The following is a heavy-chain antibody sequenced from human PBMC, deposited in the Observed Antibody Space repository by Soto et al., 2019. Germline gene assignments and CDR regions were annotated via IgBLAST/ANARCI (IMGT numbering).Heavy chain of an antibody. V-gene: IGHV1-18*01. CDR1: GYTFTSYG. CDR3: ARPPQVTRSYYFNGLDV. Sequence: QVQLVQSGGEVKKPGASVMVSCKASGYTFTSYGISWVRQAPGQGMEWMGWISTSNSNAAYAQKFQDRVTMTTDTSTSTAYMELRSLRPDETAVYYCARPPQVTRSYYFNGLDVWGQGTTVTVSS. D-gene: IGHD5-18*01. CDR2: ISTSNSNA. J-gene: IGHJ6*02.